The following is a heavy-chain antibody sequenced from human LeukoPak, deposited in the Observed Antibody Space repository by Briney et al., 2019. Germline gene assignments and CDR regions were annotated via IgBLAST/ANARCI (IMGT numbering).Heavy chain of an antibody. J-gene: IGHJ3*02. CDR3: ATALKLELQAFDI. Sequence: SETLSLTCTVSGGSISSSSYYWGWIRQPPGKGLEWIGSIYYSGSTYYNPSLKSRVTISIDSSKNQFSLKLSSVTAADTAVYYCATALKLELQAFDIWGQGTLVTVSS. D-gene: IGHD1-7*01. CDR1: GGSISSSSYY. CDR2: IYYSGST. V-gene: IGHV4-39*07.